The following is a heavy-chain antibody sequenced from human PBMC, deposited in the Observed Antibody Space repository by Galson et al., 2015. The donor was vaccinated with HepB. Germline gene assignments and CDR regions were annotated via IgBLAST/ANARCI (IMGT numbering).Heavy chain of an antibody. V-gene: IGHV6-1*01. D-gene: IGHD6-19*01. J-gene: IGHJ4*02. CDR2: TYYRSKWYN. CDR3: ARDLSLGIAVAGPYDY. CDR1: GDSVSSHSAA. Sequence: CAISGDSVSSHSAAWNWIRQSPSRGLEWLGRTYYRSKWYNDYAVSVKSRITINPDTSKNQFSLQLNSVTPEDTAVYYCARDLSLGIAVAGPYDYWGQGTLVTVSS.